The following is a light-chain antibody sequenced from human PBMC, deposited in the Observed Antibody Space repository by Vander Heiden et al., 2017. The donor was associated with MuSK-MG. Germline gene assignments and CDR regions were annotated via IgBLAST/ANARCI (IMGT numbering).Light chain of an antibody. V-gene: IGLV2-14*03. Sequence: QSALTQPASVSGSPGQSITISCTGTTSYVGGYKYVSWYQQHPGKAPKLMIYDVSNRPSGVSKRFSGSKSGNTASLTISGLQAEDEADYYCSSYTSSSTQVFGGGTKLTVL. CDR3: SSYTSSSTQV. J-gene: IGLJ3*02. CDR2: DVS. CDR1: TSYVGGYKY.